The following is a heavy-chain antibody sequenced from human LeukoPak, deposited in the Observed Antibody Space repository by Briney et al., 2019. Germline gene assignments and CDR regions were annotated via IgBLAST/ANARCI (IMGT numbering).Heavy chain of an antibody. D-gene: IGHD2-15*01. CDR3: ARAPDCSGGSCYSGFDY. CDR2: INHSGST. Sequence: PSETLSLTCAVYGGSFSGYYWSWIRQPPGKGLEWIREINHSGSTNYNPSLKSRVTISVDTSKNQFSLKLSSVTAADTAVYYCARAPDCSGGSCYSGFDYWGQGTLVTVSS. V-gene: IGHV4-34*01. CDR1: GGSFSGYY. J-gene: IGHJ4*02.